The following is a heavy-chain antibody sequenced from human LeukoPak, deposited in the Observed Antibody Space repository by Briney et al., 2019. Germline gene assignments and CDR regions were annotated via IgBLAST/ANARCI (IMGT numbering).Heavy chain of an antibody. CDR1: GYTFTSDG. CDR2: ISAYNGKK. Sequence: ASVTVSCKACGYTFTSDGISGGRQAPGQGVERMGWISAYNGKKNYAQTLQGGVTITTDTSTSTAYMELRSLRSDDTAVYYCARDRGPVGALDYWGQGTLVTVPS. J-gene: IGHJ4*02. D-gene: IGHD1-26*01. V-gene: IGHV1-18*01. CDR3: ARDRGPVGALDY.